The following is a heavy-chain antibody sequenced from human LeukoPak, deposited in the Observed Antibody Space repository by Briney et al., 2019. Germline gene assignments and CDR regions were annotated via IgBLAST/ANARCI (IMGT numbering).Heavy chain of an antibody. D-gene: IGHD1-26*01. Sequence: GGSLRLSCAASGFSFSDYYMSWIRQAPGKGLEWVSYISSSSFYTNYADSVKGRFTISGDNAKNSLYLQMNSLRAEDTAVYYCAKVVVRVLDAFDIWGQGTMVTVSS. J-gene: IGHJ3*02. CDR3: AKVVVRVLDAFDI. CDR1: GFSFSDYY. CDR2: ISSSSFYT. V-gene: IGHV3-11*05.